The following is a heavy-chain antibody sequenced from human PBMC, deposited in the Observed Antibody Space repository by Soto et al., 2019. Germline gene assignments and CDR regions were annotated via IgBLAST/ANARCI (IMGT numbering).Heavy chain of an antibody. CDR3: ARNRLVGASAWFDP. CDR1: GGSISSGDYY. Sequence: ASETLSLTCTVSGGSISSGDYYWSWIRQPPGKGLECIGYIYYSGSTYYNPSLKSRVTISADTSKNQFSLRLSSVTAADTALYYCARNRLVGASAWFDPWGQGIVVTVSS. J-gene: IGHJ5*02. CDR2: IYYSGST. V-gene: IGHV4-30-4*01. D-gene: IGHD1-26*01.